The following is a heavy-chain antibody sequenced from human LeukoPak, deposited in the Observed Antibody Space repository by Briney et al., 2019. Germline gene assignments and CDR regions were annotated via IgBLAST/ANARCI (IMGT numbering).Heavy chain of an antibody. V-gene: IGHV4-59*01. Sequence: SETLSLTCTVSGGSISSYYWSWIRQPPGKGLEWIGYIYYSGSTNYNPSLKSRVTISVDTSKNQFSLKLSSVTAADTAVYYCARGGSIVGATLAFDIWGQGTMVTVSS. D-gene: IGHD1-26*01. J-gene: IGHJ3*02. CDR1: GGSISSYY. CDR2: IYYSGST. CDR3: ARGGSIVGATLAFDI.